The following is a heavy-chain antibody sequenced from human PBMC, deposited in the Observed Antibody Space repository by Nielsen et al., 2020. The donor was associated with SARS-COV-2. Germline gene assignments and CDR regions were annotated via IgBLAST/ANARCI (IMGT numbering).Heavy chain of an antibody. CDR2: ISYDGSNK. D-gene: IGHD6-19*01. CDR1: GFTFSSYG. Sequence: GGSLRLSCAASGFTFSSYGMHWVRQAPGKGLEWVAVISYDGSNKYYADSVKGRFTISRDNSKNTLYLQMNSLRAEDTAVYYCAKDRQRWLVRGIFHYWGQGTLVTVSS. J-gene: IGHJ4*02. CDR3: AKDRQRWLVRGIFHY. V-gene: IGHV3-30*18.